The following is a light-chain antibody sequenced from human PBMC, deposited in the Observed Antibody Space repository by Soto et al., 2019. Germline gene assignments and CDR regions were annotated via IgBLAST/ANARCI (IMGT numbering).Light chain of an antibody. CDR3: SSYSSSSTLFV. Sequence: QSALPQPASVSGSPGQSITISCTGTSSDVGAYKYVSWYQQHPGKAPKVMIYEVSNRPSGVSNRFSGSKSGNTASLTISGLQAEDEADYFCSSYSSSSTLFVFGTGTKVTVL. V-gene: IGLV2-14*01. CDR1: SSDVGAYKY. CDR2: EVS. J-gene: IGLJ1*01.